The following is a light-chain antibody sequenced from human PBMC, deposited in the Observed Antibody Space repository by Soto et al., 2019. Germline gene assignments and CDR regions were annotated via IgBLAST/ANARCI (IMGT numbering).Light chain of an antibody. V-gene: IGLV1-51*01. J-gene: IGLJ1*01. CDR1: SSNIGGNS. Sequence: QSVMTQPPSVSAAPGQKVTISCSGSSSNIGGNSVSWYQQLPGTAPKLLIYDDNKRPSGIPDRFSGSKSGTSATLGITGFQTGDEADYYCGSWDSSLRAYVFGPGTKLTAL. CDR2: DDN. CDR3: GSWDSSLRAYV.